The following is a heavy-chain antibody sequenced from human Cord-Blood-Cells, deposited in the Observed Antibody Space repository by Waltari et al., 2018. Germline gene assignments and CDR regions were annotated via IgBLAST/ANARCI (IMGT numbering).Heavy chain of an antibody. J-gene: IGHJ4*02. V-gene: IGHV3-48*02. CDR3: ARDLGYGHPPDY. Sequence: VQLVESGGGWVQPGRSLRLSCAVLAFTFSSSSMTWVRQAPRKVLEWASYISSIRSTIYYADSVKGPFTISRDNAKNSLYLQMNSLRDEDRAVYYWARDLGYGHPPDYWGQGTLVTVSS. CDR1: AFTFSSSS. D-gene: IGHD5-12*01. CDR2: ISSIRSTI.